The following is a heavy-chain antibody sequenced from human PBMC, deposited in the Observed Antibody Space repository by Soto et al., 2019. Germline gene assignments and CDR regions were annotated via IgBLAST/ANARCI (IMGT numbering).Heavy chain of an antibody. CDR2: TSGSGATT. CDR1: GFIFSSSA. CDR3: EKGCGDTCYRGMGV. Sequence: GSLRLSCAASGFIFSSSAMSWVRQAPGKGLEWVSATSGSGATTYYTDSVKGRFTISRDNSENTLYLQMNSLRDEDTAVYYCEKGCGDTCYRGMGVWGQGTTVTVSS. V-gene: IGHV3-23*01. J-gene: IGHJ6*02. D-gene: IGHD2-15*01.